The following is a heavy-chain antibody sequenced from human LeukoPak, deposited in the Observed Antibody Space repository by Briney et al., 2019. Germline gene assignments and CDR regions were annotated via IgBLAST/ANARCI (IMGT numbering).Heavy chain of an antibody. CDR2: IYYSGST. D-gene: IGHD6-13*01. CDR1: GGSISSGDYY. CDR3: ARDRASSSWFDY. V-gene: IGHV4-30-4*01. Sequence: SQTLSLTCTVSGGSISSGDYYWSWIRQPPGKGLEWIGYIYYSGSTYYNPPLKSRVTISVDTSKNQFSLKLSSVTAADTAVYYCARDRASSSWFDYWGQGTLVTVSS. J-gene: IGHJ4*02.